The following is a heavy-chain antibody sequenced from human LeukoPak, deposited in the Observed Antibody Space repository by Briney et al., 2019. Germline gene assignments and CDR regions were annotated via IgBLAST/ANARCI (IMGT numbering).Heavy chain of an antibody. CDR1: GGSITSGSYQ. J-gene: IGHJ4*02. CDR3: ARVTLRYFDY. CDR2: IYTSGTT. Sequence: SETLSLTCTVSGGSITSGSYQWSWIRQPAGKGLGWIGRIYTSGTTNYNPSLKSRVTISVDTSKNQFSLKLNSVTAADTAVYYCARVTLRYFDYWGQGTLVTVSS. D-gene: IGHD3-9*01. V-gene: IGHV4-61*02.